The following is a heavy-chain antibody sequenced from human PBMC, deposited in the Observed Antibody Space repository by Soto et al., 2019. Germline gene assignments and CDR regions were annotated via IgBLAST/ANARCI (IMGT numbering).Heavy chain of an antibody. CDR2: IYYTGTT. CDR1: GVSITNYF. Sequence: SETLSLTCTVSGVSITNYFWAWIRQSPGKGLEWIGKIYYTGTTYYNPSLKSRLTISVGTSKNQFSLKLTSVTTADAAVYYCAREITENWFDPWGQGALVTVSS. D-gene: IGHD3-10*01. CDR3: AREITENWFDP. V-gene: IGHV4-59*01. J-gene: IGHJ5*02.